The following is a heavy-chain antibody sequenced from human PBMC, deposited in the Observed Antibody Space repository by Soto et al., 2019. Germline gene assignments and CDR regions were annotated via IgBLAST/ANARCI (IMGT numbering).Heavy chain of an antibody. V-gene: IGHV4-39*01. CDR3: ASQSSSWPGGWFDP. D-gene: IGHD6-13*01. CDR1: GGSISSSSYY. Sequence: PSETLSLTCTVSGGSISSSSYYWGWIRQPPGKGLEWIGSIYYSGSTYYNPSLKSRVTISVDTSKNQFSLKLSSVTAADTAVYYCASQSSSWPGGWFDPWGQGTLVTV. J-gene: IGHJ5*02. CDR2: IYYSGST.